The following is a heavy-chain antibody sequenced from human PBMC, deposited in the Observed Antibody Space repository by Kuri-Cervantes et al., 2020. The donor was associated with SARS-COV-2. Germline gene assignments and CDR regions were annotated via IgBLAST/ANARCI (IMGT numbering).Heavy chain of an antibody. J-gene: IGHJ4*02. V-gene: IGHV4-61*01. CDR3: ARGFGDYLFG. CDR1: GASVSSGTYY. CDR2: IYYRGST. Sequence: GSLRLSCTVSGASVSSGTYYWSWIRQPPVKGLEWVGYIYYRGSTKYNPSLNSRVSISEDTSKNQFSLKLSSVTAADTAVYYCARGFGDYLFGWGQGTLVTVSS. D-gene: IGHD4-17*01.